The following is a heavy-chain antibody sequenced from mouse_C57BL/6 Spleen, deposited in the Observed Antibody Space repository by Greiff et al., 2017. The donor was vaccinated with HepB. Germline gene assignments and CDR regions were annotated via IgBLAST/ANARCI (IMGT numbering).Heavy chain of an antibody. CDR1: GFSFNTYA. CDR2: IRSKSNNYAT. Sequence: EVQLVESGGGLVQPKGSLKLSCAASGFSFNTYAMNWVRQAPGKGLEWVARIRSKSNNYATYYADSVKDRFTISRDDSESMLYLQMNNLKTEDTAMYYCVRRGYGSSYGYFDVWGTGTTVTVSS. CDR3: VRRGYGSSYGYFDV. J-gene: IGHJ1*03. D-gene: IGHD1-1*01. V-gene: IGHV10-1*01.